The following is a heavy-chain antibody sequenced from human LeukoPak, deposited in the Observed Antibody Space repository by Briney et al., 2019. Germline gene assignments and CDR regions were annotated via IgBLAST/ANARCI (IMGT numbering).Heavy chain of an antibody. CDR1: GYTFTSYG. Sequence: ASVKVSCKASGYTFTSYGISWVRQAPGQGLEWMGWISAYNGNTDYAQKLQGRVTMTTDTSTSTAYMELRSLRSDDTAVYYCARSPVHLWLRNDYYYMDVWGKGTTVTVSS. CDR2: ISAYNGNT. V-gene: IGHV1-18*01. D-gene: IGHD5-18*01. CDR3: ARSPVHLWLRNDYYYMDV. J-gene: IGHJ6*03.